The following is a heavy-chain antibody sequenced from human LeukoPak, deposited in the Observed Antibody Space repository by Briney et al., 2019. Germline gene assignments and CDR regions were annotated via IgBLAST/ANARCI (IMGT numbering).Heavy chain of an antibody. Sequence: SETLSLTCTVSGGSISSYYWSWIRQPPGKGLEWIGYIYYSGSTNYNPSLKCRVTISVDTSKNQFSLKLSSVTAADTAVYYCARGEYGEVDYWGQGTLVTVSS. CDR2: IYYSGST. V-gene: IGHV4-59*01. CDR3: ARGEYGEVDY. D-gene: IGHD3-10*01. CDR1: GGSISSYY. J-gene: IGHJ4*02.